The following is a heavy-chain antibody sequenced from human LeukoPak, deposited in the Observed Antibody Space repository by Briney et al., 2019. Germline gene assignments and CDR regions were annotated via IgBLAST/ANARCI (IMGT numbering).Heavy chain of an antibody. CDR3: AKEVGASYYFDY. J-gene: IGHJ4*02. CDR2: LYTSGDS. D-gene: IGHD1-26*01. Sequence: SETLSLTCTVSGASISDYHWSWIRQPAGGGLEWIGRLYTSGDSNYSPSLKGRVTMPVDTSKNQFSLRLTSLTAADTAVYYCAKEVGASYYFDYWGQGTLVSVSS. V-gene: IGHV4-4*07. CDR1: GASISDYH.